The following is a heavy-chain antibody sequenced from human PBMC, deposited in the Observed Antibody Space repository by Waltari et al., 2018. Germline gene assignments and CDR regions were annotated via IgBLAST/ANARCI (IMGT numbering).Heavy chain of an antibody. Sequence: EVQLVESGGGLVQPGGSLTLSCAASGFTISSYAMSWVRQAPGEGLGWVSAISGCGGSIYYADSGEGGFTISRDNSKNTLYLQMNSLRAEDTAVYYCAKSKADWYRGAFDIWGQGTMVTVSS. D-gene: IGHD6-13*01. V-gene: IGHV3-23*04. CDR1: GFTISSYA. CDR3: AKSKADWYRGAFDI. J-gene: IGHJ3*02. CDR2: ISGCGGSI.